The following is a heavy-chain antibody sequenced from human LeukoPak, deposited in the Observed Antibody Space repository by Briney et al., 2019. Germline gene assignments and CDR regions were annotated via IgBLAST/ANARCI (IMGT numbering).Heavy chain of an antibody. V-gene: IGHV3-48*03. CDR1: GFNFISYE. D-gene: IGHD3-10*01. J-gene: IGHJ6*03. CDR2: ISSSGTI. CDR3: LRHDDGAGTYYFSYYMDV. Sequence: GGSLRLSCAASGFNFISYEMNWVRQAPGKGLEWISYISSSGTIYYAESVKGRFTISRDDGKSELYLQMNSLRAEDTATYFCLRHDDGAGTYYFSYYMDVWGRGTTVTVSS.